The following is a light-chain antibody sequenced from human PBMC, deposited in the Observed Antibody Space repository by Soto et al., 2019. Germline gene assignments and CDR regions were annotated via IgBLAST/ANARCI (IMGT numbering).Light chain of an antibody. V-gene: IGLV2-14*01. CDR1: SSDVGAYNY. CDR2: EVT. J-gene: IGLJ1*01. CDR3: CSYTTRYTYV. Sequence: QSVLTQPASVSGSPGQSITISCTGTSSDVGAYNYVSWYQQHPGKAPKLMIYEVTNRPSGVSNRFSGSKSGNTASLTISGLQAEDEADYYCCSYTTRYTYVFGTGTKLTVL.